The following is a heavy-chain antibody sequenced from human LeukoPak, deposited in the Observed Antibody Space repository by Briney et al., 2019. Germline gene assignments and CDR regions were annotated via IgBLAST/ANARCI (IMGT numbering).Heavy chain of an antibody. J-gene: IGHJ5*02. Sequence: GSSVKVSCKASGGTFSSYAISWVRQAPGQGLEWMGGIIPIFGTANYAQKFQGRVTMTRDTSTSTVYMELSSLRSEDTAVYYCAREGTDDSSGYYWGWFDPWGQGTLVTVSS. CDR1: GGTFSSYA. CDR2: IIPIFGTA. V-gene: IGHV1-69*05. D-gene: IGHD3-22*01. CDR3: AREGTDDSSGYYWGWFDP.